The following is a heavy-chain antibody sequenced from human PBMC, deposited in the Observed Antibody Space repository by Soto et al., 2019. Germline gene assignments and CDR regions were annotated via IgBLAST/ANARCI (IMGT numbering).Heavy chain of an antibody. V-gene: IGHV3-33*01. CDR2: IWYDGSNK. D-gene: IGHD4-17*01. CDR1: GFTFSSYG. CDR3: ARARWEDGDSSYNFDY. Sequence: QVQLVESGGGVVQPGRSLRRSCAASGFTFSSYGMHWVRQAPGKGLEWVAVIWYDGSNKYYADSVKGRFTISRDNSKKTLYLQMNSLRAEDTAVYYCARARWEDGDSSYNFDYWGQGTLVTVSS. J-gene: IGHJ4*02.